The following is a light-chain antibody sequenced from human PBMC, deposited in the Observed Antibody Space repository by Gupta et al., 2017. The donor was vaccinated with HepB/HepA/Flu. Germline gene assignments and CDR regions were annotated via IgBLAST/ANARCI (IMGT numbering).Light chain of an antibody. V-gene: IGLV1-51*02. CDR1: STNIGNNF. Sequence: QSVLTQPSSVSAVPSQHVTIPCSGSSTNIGNNFESRYQQLPGTAPELLIYESNKRPSGIPYRVSGSRSGTSATLAITGLQTGDEADYYCGSWDSSLTAAVFGGRTKLTVL. J-gene: IGLJ2*01. CDR3: GSWDSSLTAAV. CDR2: ESN.